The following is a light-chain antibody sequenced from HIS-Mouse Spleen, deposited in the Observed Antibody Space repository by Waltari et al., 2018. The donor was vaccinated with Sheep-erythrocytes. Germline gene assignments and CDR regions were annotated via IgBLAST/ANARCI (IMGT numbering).Light chain of an antibody. CDR1: SSDVGSYNL. V-gene: IGLV2-23*01. CDR2: EGS. J-gene: IGLJ3*02. CDR3: CSYAGSSTPWV. Sequence: QSALTQPASVSGSPGQSITISCTGTSSDVGSYNLVSWYQQHPGKAPKLMIYEGSKRPSGVSNRFAGSKPGNPASLTISGLQAEDEADYYCCSYAGSSTPWVFGGGTKLTVL.